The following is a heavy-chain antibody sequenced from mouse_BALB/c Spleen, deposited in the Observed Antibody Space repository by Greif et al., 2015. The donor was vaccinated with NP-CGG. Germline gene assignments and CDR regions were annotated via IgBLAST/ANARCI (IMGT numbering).Heavy chain of an antibody. CDR3: ARVGYDEAMDY. Sequence: EVKVVESGGGLVKPGGSLKLSCAASGFTFSDYYMYWVRQTPEKRLEWVATISDGGSYTYYPDSVKGRFTISRDNAKNNLYLQMSSLKSEDTAMYYCARVGYDEAMDYWGQGTSVTVSS. J-gene: IGHJ4*01. V-gene: IGHV5-4*02. D-gene: IGHD2-14*01. CDR2: ISDGGSYT. CDR1: GFTFSDYY.